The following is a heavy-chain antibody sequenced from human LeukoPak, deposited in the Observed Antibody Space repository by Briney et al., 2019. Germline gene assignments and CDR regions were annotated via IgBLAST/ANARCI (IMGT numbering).Heavy chain of an antibody. CDR1: GFTFSGYS. CDR3: ARQKGSGSNWFDH. CDR2: NSGSGDGT. D-gene: IGHD3-10*01. Sequence: PGGSLRLSCAASGFTFSGYSMHWVRQAPGKGLEYVSYNSGSGDGTDYADSVKGRFTISRDNSKTTLYLQMGSLRAEDMAVYYCARQKGSGSNWFDHWGQGTLVTVSS. V-gene: IGHV3-64*02. J-gene: IGHJ5*02.